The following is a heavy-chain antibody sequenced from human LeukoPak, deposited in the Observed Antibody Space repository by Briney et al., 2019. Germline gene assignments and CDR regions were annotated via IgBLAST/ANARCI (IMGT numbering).Heavy chain of an antibody. Sequence: GRSLRLSCAASGFTFSSYAMHWVRQAPGKGLEWVAVISYDGSNKYYADSVKGRFTISRDNSKNTPYLQMNSLRAEDTAVYYCARVPRDGYNYFDYWGQGTLVTVSS. CDR1: GFTFSSYA. CDR2: ISYDGSNK. D-gene: IGHD5-24*01. V-gene: IGHV3-30*04. CDR3: ARVPRDGYNYFDY. J-gene: IGHJ4*02.